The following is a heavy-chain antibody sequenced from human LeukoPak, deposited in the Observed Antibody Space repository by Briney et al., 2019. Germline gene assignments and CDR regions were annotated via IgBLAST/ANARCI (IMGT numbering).Heavy chain of an antibody. D-gene: IGHD5-12*01. V-gene: IGHV1-18*01. CDR1: GYTFTSYG. Sequence: ASVEVSCKASGYTFTSYGVSWVRQAPGQGLEWMGWISAYNGNTNYAQKLQGRVTMTTDTSTRTACMELRSLRSDDTAVYYCARVSGYDPCDYWGQGTLVSVSS. CDR2: ISAYNGNT. J-gene: IGHJ4*02. CDR3: ARVSGYDPCDY.